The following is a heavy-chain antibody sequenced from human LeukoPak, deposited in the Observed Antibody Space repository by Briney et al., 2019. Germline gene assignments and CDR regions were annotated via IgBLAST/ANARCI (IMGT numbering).Heavy chain of an antibody. V-gene: IGHV4-4*07. CDR3: ARAMGMGDYRYWYFDL. Sequence: SETLSLTCTVSGGSISSYYWSWIRQPAGRGLEWIGRIYTSGSTNYNPSLKSRVTMSVDTSKNQFSLKLSSVTAADTAVYYCARAMGMGDYRYWYFDLWGRGTLVTVSS. D-gene: IGHD4-17*01. CDR2: IYTSGST. J-gene: IGHJ2*01. CDR1: GGSISSYY.